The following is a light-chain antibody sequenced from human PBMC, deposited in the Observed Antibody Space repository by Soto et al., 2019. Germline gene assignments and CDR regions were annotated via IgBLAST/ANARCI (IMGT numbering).Light chain of an antibody. CDR1: QVITND. CDR3: QQYNGYSWT. Sequence: ALPLTQSPSSLSASVGDRFTITCRSSQVITNDLGWYQQKPGKAPKLLIYEASSLEKGVPARFGGSGSGTEFTLTISSLQPDDFATYYCQQYNGYSWTFGQGTKVDIK. CDR2: EAS. V-gene: IGKV1-13*02. J-gene: IGKJ1*01.